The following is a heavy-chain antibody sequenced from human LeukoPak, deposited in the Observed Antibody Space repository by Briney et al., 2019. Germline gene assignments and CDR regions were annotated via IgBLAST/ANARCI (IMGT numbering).Heavy chain of an antibody. Sequence: SQTLCFTCTVSGGAISSYYWSWIWQPSGKGLEWIGYIYYSGSTNYNPSLKSRVTISVDTSKNQFSLKLSSVTAADTAVYYCARLGGSSSWTEYFQHWGQGTLVTVSS. D-gene: IGHD6-13*01. CDR3: ARLGGSSSWTEYFQH. J-gene: IGHJ1*01. CDR1: GGAISSYY. V-gene: IGHV4-59*08. CDR2: IYYSGST.